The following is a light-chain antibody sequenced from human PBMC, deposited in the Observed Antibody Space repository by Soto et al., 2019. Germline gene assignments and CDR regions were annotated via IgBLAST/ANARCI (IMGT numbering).Light chain of an antibody. V-gene: IGLV2-18*02. CDR1: SSDIGSYNR. J-gene: IGLJ1*01. CDR2: EVN. Sequence: QSVLTQPASVSGSPGQSITISCTGTSSDIGSYNRVSWYQQPPGTAPKLIIYEVNNRPSGVPDRFSGSKSGNTASLTISGLQAEDEADYYCNSFTTSSLSGSGFVFGTGTKVTVL. CDR3: NSFTTSSLSGSGFV.